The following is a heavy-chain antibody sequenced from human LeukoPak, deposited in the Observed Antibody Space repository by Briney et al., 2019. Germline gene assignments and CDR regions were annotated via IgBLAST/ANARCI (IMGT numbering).Heavy chain of an antibody. V-gene: IGHV4-38-2*02. CDR3: AIRGTVRFLEWFTNYYYMDV. J-gene: IGHJ6*03. Sequence: PSETLSLTCTVSGYSISSGYYWGWIRQPPGNGLEWIGSIYHSGSTYYNPSLKSRVTISVDTSKNQFSLKLSSVTAADTAVYYCAIRGTVRFLEWFTNYYYMDVWGKGTTVTVSS. CDR2: IYHSGST. CDR1: GYSISSGYY. D-gene: IGHD3-3*01.